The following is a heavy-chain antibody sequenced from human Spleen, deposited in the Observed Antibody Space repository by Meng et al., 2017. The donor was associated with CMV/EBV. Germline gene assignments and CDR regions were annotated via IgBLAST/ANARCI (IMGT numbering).Heavy chain of an antibody. V-gene: IGHV4-34*01. CDR1: GGSFSGYY. Sequence: LRQGGSGLLKPPEPLSLTCAVYGGSFSGYYWSWIRQPPGKGLEWIGEINHSGSTNYNPSLKSRVTISVDTSKNQFSLKLSSVTAADTAVYYCARGRSSGIVVVPAANFDYWGQGTLVTVSS. D-gene: IGHD2-2*01. CDR2: INHSGST. CDR3: ARGRSSGIVVVPAANFDY. J-gene: IGHJ4*02.